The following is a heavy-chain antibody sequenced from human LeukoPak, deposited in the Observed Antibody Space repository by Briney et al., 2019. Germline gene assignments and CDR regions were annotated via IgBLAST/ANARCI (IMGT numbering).Heavy chain of an antibody. V-gene: IGHV1-69*05. J-gene: IGHJ4*02. CDR3: ARDLNDYGDYSFDY. D-gene: IGHD4-17*01. Sequence: SVKVSCKASGGTFSSYAISWVRQAPGQGLEWMGRTIPIFGTANYAQKFQGRVTITTDESTSTAYMELSSLRSEDTAVYCCARDLNDYGDYSFDYWGQGTLVTVSS. CDR2: TIPIFGTA. CDR1: GGTFSSYA.